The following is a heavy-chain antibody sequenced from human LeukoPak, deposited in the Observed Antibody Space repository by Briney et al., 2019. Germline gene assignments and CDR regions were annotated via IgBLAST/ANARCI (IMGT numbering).Heavy chain of an antibody. CDR2: INHSGST. V-gene: IGHV4-34*01. CDR3: ARASTVLRAFDI. CDR1: GGSLSGSY. D-gene: IGHD4-17*01. J-gene: IGHJ3*02. Sequence: SETLSLTCAVYGGSLSGSYCGWIRQPPGKGLEWIGEINHSGSTNYNPSLKSRVTISVDTSKNQFSLKLSSVTAADTAVYYCARASTVLRAFDIWGQGTMVTVSS.